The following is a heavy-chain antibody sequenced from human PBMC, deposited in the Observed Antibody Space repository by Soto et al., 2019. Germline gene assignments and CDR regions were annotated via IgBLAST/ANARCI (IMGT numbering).Heavy chain of an antibody. CDR1: GDSFSGYY. V-gene: IGHV4-59*01. CDR3: TKESSGYDPFDY. CDR2: IYNSGNT. Sequence: PSETLSLTCTVSGDSFSGYYWNWIRQPPGKGLEWIGYIYNSGNTNYNPSLKSRVTMSVDTSKNQFSLKLSSVTAEDTAVYYCTKESSGYDPFDYWGQGIMVTVSS. J-gene: IGHJ4*02. D-gene: IGHD5-12*01.